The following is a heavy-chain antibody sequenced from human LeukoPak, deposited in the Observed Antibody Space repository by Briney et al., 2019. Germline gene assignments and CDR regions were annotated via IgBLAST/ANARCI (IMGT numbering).Heavy chain of an antibody. CDR1: GGSISSSSYY. Sequence: SETLSLTCTVSGGSISSSSYYWGWIRQPPGKGLEWIGSIYYSRSTYYNPSLKSRVTISVDTSKNQFSLKLSSVTAADTAVYYCARVNAVTTFDYYYYYMDVWGKGTTVTISS. CDR3: ARVNAVTTFDYYYYYMDV. V-gene: IGHV4-39*07. J-gene: IGHJ6*03. CDR2: IYYSRST. D-gene: IGHD4-17*01.